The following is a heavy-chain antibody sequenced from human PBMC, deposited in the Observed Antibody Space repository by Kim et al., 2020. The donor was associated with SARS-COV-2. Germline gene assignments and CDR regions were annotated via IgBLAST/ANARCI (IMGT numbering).Heavy chain of an antibody. V-gene: IGHV4-39*01. CDR3: ARGEDSSGYYHTYYYYYGMDV. J-gene: IGHJ6*02. CDR2: IYYSGST. D-gene: IGHD3-22*01. CDR1: GGSISSSSYY. Sequence: SETLSLTCTVSGGSISSSSYYWGWIRQPPGKGLEWIGSIYYSGSTYYNPSLKSRVTISVDTSKNQFSLKLSSVTAADTAVYYCARGEDSSGYYHTYYYYYGMDVWGQGTTVTVSS.